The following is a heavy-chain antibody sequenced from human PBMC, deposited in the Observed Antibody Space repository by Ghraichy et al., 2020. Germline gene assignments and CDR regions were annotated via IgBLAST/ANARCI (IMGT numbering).Heavy chain of an antibody. CDR3: ARGHGYSGYAFDY. D-gene: IGHD5-12*01. V-gene: IGHV4-34*01. CDR1: GGSFSGYY. J-gene: IGHJ4*02. Sequence: SETLSLTCAVYGGSFSGYYWSWIRQPPGKGLEWIGEINHSGSTNDNPSLKSRVTISVDTSKNQFSLKLSSVTAADTAVYYCARGHGYSGYAFDYWGQGTLVTVSS. CDR2: INHSGST.